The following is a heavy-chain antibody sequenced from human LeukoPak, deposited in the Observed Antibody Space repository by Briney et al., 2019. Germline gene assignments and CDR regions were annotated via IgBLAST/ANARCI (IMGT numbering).Heavy chain of an antibody. CDR3: ARGGSGSFDFDI. D-gene: IGHD3-10*01. CDR1: GGTFSSYA. CDR2: INPSGGST. V-gene: IGHV1-46*01. J-gene: IGHJ3*02. Sequence: ASVKVSCKASGGTFSSYAISWVRQAPGQGLEWMGIINPSGGSTSYAQKLQGRVTMTRDTSTSTVYMEQSSLRSEDTAVYYCARGGSGSFDFDIWGQGTMVTVSS.